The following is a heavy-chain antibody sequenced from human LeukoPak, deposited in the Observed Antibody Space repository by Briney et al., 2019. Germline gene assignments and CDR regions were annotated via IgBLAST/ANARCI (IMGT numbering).Heavy chain of an antibody. Sequence: GGSLRLSCVVSGFAFRSYSMNWVRQAPGKGLEWISYIDSRGTVTYYIGSVKGRFTISRDNAQNSLYLQMDSLRVEDTAIYYCVRDLAFFRSASSLEDYWGQGILVTVSS. CDR3: VRDLAFFRSASSLEDY. D-gene: IGHD3-3*02. CDR1: GFAFRSYS. J-gene: IGHJ4*02. CDR2: IDSRGTVT. V-gene: IGHV3-48*03.